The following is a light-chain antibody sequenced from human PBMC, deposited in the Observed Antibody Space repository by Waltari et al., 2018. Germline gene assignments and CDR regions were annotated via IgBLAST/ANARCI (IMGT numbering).Light chain of an antibody. CDR1: QNINAK. CDR3: QQYNNWPQT. J-gene: IGKJ2*01. V-gene: IGKV3-15*01. CDR2: GGS. Sequence: ILMTQSPATLSVSLGERATLSCRASQNINAKLAWYQLRPGQAPRLLISGGSTRATGVPARFSGSGSGIEFTLTISGLQSEDFAVYSCQQYNNWPQTFGQGTKLEV.